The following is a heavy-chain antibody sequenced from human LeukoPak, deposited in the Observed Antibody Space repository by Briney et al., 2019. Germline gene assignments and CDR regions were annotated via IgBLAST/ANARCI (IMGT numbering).Heavy chain of an antibody. CDR3: ARRAADSGYSYHV. Sequence: WETLSLTCTVSGGSVSSSSHYWGWIRQPPGKGLEWIGSLYNSGSTDYNPSLRSRVTISVNPSKNHFSLKLTSVTAADTAVYYCARRAADSGYSYHVWGQGILVTVSS. CDR2: LYNSGST. CDR1: GGSVSSSSHY. D-gene: IGHD5-18*01. V-gene: IGHV4-39*02. J-gene: IGHJ4*02.